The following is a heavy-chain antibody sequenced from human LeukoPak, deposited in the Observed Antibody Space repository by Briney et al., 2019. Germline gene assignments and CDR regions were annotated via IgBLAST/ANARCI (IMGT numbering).Heavy chain of an antibody. V-gene: IGHV4-34*01. CDR3: ARGWSRGAIG. Sequence: SETLSLTCAVYGGSFSGYYWSWIRQPPGKGLEWIGEINHSGSTNYNPSLKSRVTISVDTSKNQFSLKLSSVTAADTAVYYCARGWSRGAIGWGQGTLVTVSS. CDR1: GGSFSGYY. CDR2: INHSGST. D-gene: IGHD3-10*01. J-gene: IGHJ4*02.